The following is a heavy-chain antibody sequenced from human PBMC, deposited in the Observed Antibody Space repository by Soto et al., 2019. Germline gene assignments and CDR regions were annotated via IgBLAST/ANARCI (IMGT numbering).Heavy chain of an antibody. V-gene: IGHV4-31*03. J-gene: IGHJ5*02. CDR3: ARSVFP. CDR1: GGSISTGGYY. Sequence: ASETLSLTCTVSGGSISTGGYYWNWIRQHPGKGLEWIGYFYYSGSTYYNPSLKSRVTISVNTSKNQFSLKLSSVTAADTAVYYCARSVFPWGHGTLVTVSS. CDR2: FYYSGST.